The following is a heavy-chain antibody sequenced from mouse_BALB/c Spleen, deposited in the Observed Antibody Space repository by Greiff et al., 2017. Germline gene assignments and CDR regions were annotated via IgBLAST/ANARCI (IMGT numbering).Heavy chain of an antibody. J-gene: IGHJ4*01. V-gene: IGHV5-9-3*01. CDR3: ARHYYDYERGYAMDY. Sequence: DVHLVESGGGLVKPGGSLKLSCAASGFTFSSYAMSWVRQTPEKRLEWVATISSGGSYTYYPDSVKGRFTISRDNAKNTLYLQMSSLRSEDTAMYYCARHYYDYERGYAMDYWGQGTSVTVSS. D-gene: IGHD2-4*01. CDR1: GFTFSSYA. CDR2: ISSGGSYT.